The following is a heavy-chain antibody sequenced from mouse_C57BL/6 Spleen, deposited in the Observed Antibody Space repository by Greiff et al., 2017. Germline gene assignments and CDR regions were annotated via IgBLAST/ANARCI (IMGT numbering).Heavy chain of an antibody. CDR1: GFTFSSYT. CDR2: ISGGGGNT. D-gene: IGHD1-1*01. Sequence: EVHLVESGGGLVKPGGSLKLSCAASGFTFSSYTMSWVRQTPEKRLEWVATISGGGGNTYYPDSVKGRFTISRDNAKNTLYLQMSSLRSEDTALYYCASPPLDYGSRWYFDVWGTGTTVTVSS. V-gene: IGHV5-9*01. J-gene: IGHJ1*03. CDR3: ASPPLDYGSRWYFDV.